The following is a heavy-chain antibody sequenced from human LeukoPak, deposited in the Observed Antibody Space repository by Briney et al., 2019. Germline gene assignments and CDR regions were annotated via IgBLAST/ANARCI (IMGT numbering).Heavy chain of an antibody. D-gene: IGHD1-14*01. V-gene: IGHV4-4*02. CDR1: GGSISSSNW. CDR2: IYHSGST. Sequence: SETLSLTCAVSGGSISSSNWWSWVRQPPGKGLEWIGEIYHSGSTNYNPSLKSRVTISVDTSKNQFSLKLSSVTAADTAVYYCARLGPPPGIRTYWYFDLWGRGTLVTVSS. J-gene: IGHJ2*01. CDR3: ARLGPPPGIRTYWYFDL.